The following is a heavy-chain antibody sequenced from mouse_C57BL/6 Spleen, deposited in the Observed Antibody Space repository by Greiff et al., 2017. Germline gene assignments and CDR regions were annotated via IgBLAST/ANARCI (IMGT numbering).Heavy chain of an antibody. J-gene: IGHJ1*03. CDR2: ISSGGDYI. CDR1: GFTFSSYA. CDR3: TRDSYYYGSSFYWYFDV. Sequence: EVQGVESGEGLVKPGGSLKLSCAASGFTFSSYAMSWVRQTPEKRLEWVAYISSGGDYIYYADTVKGRFTISRDNARNTLYLQMSSLKSEDTAMYYCTRDSYYYGSSFYWYFDVWGTGTTVTVSS. V-gene: IGHV5-9-1*02. D-gene: IGHD1-1*01.